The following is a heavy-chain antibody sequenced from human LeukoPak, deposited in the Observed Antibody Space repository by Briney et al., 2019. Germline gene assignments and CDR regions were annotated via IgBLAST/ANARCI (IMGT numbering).Heavy chain of an antibody. CDR1: GYTFTSYG. V-gene: IGHV1-18*01. D-gene: IGHD5-18*01. Sequence: ASVKVSCKASGYTFTSYGISWVRQAPGQGLEWMGWISAYNGNTNYAQKLQGRVTMTTDTSTSTAYMELRSLRSDDTAVYYCARWIQLWLGQQYYYYMDVWGKGTTVTVSS. J-gene: IGHJ6*03. CDR3: ARWIQLWLGQQYYYYMDV. CDR2: ISAYNGNT.